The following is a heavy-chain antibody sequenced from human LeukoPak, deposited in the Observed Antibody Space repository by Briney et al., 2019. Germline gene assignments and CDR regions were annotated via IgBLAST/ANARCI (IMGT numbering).Heavy chain of an antibody. CDR1: GGSISSSSYY. D-gene: IGHD6-19*01. Sequence: TSETLSLTCTVSGGSISSSSYYWGWIRQPPGKGLEWIGSIYCSGSTYYNPSLKSRVTISVDTSKNQFSLKLSSVTAADTAVYYCARVSSGWHGYYYYMDVWGKGTTVTVSS. CDR2: IYCSGST. CDR3: ARVSSGWHGYYYYMDV. J-gene: IGHJ6*03. V-gene: IGHV4-39*07.